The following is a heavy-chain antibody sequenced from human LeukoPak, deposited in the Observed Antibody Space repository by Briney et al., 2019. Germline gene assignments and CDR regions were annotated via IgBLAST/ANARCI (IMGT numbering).Heavy chain of an antibody. CDR1: GGSFSSYF. V-gene: IGHV4-59*06. D-gene: IGHD5-18*01. CDR2: IYYSGST. J-gene: IGHJ4*02. Sequence: SETLSLTCAVYGGSFSSYFWSWIRQHPGKGLEWIGYIYYSGSTYYNPSLKSRVTISVDTSKNQFSLKLSSVTAADTAVYYCARVLPRIQLWFFDYWGQGTLVTVSS. CDR3: ARVLPRIQLWFFDY.